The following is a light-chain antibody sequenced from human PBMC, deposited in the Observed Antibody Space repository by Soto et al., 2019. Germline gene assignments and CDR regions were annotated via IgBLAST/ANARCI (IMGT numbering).Light chain of an antibody. CDR1: QGIRKD. J-gene: IGKJ1*01. CDR3: LQDYNYPRT. CDR2: AAS. Sequence: AIQMTQSPSSLSASVGDRVTITCRASQGIRKDLSWYQQKPWKAPKLLVYAASNLQSGVPSRFSGGGSGPDFTLTISSLQPEDFATYYCLQDYNYPRTFGQGTKVEIK. V-gene: IGKV1-6*01.